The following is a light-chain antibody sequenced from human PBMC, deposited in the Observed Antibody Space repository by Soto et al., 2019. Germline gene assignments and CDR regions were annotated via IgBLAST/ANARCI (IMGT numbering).Light chain of an antibody. Sequence: DIQMTQSPSTLSASVGDRVTITCRASQSMNSWLAWYQQQPGKAPRLLIYDASIRGSGVPSRFSGSGSGTDFTLTISCLQSEDFATYYCQQYYSFPWTFGQGTKVDIK. V-gene: IGKV1-5*01. CDR2: DAS. CDR1: QSMNSW. J-gene: IGKJ1*01. CDR3: QQYYSFPWT.